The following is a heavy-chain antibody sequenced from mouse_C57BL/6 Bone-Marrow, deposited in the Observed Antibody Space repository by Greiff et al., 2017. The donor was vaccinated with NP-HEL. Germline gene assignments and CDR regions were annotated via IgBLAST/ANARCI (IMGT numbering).Heavy chain of an antibody. CDR3: ASTDYYGSNWYFDV. Sequence: VQLQQSGAELARPGASVKLSCKASGYTFTSYGISWVKQRTGQGLEWIGEIYPRSGNTYYNEKFKGKATLTADKSSSTAYMELRSLTSEDSAVYFCASTDYYGSNWYFDVWGTGTTVTVSS. CDR1: GYTFTSYG. CDR2: IYPRSGNT. J-gene: IGHJ1*03. D-gene: IGHD1-1*01. V-gene: IGHV1-81*01.